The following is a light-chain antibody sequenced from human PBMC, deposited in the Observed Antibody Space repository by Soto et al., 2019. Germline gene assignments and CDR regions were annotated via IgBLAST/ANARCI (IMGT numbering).Light chain of an antibody. J-gene: IGLJ1*01. CDR2: GVT. V-gene: IGLV2-14*01. CDR1: SSDVGAYYS. CDR3: SSYTSGSSHYV. Sequence: QSALTQPASVSGSPGQSITISCTGTSSDVGAYYSDSWYQHHPGKAPNLIIYGVTNRPSGVSNRFSGSKSGNTASLTISGLQAEDEADYHCSSYTSGSSHYVFGTGTKLTVL.